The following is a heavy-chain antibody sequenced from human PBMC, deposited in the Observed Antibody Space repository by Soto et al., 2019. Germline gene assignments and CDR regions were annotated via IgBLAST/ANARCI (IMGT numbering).Heavy chain of an antibody. CDR3: ARERNDFWSGYQRNFDY. V-gene: IGHV4-34*01. D-gene: IGHD3-3*01. CDR2: INHSGST. Sequence: SETLSLTCAVYGGSFSGYYWSWIRQPPGKGLEWIGEINHSGSTNYNPSLKSRVTISVDTSKNQFSLKLSSVTAADTAVYYCARERNDFWSGYQRNFDYWGQGTLVTVSS. J-gene: IGHJ4*02. CDR1: GGSFSGYY.